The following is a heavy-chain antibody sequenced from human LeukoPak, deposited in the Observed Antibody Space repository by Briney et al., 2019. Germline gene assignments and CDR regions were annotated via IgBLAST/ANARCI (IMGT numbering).Heavy chain of an antibody. CDR1: GGSFSGYY. CDR2: INHSGST. Sequence: SETLSLTCAVYGGSFSGYYWSWIRQPPGKGLEWIGEINHSGSTNYNPSLKSRVTISVDTSKNQFSLKLSSVTAADTAVYYCARERVYSSGSHWFDPWGQGTLVTVSS. V-gene: IGHV4-34*01. CDR3: ARERVYSSGSHWFDP. D-gene: IGHD6-19*01. J-gene: IGHJ5*02.